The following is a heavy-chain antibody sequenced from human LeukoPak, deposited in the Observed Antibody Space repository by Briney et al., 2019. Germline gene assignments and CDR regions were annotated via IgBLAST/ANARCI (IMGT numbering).Heavy chain of an antibody. Sequence: GGSLRLSCAASGFTFTNAWMSWVRQAPGKGLEWVGRIKSKIDGGTTDYAAPVKGRFTISRDDSKNTLYLQMNSLKTEDTAVYYCATDRWSAVWGQGTLVTVSS. J-gene: IGHJ4*02. CDR1: GFTFTNAW. CDR2: IKSKIDGGTT. V-gene: IGHV3-15*01. D-gene: IGHD2-15*01. CDR3: ATDRWSAV.